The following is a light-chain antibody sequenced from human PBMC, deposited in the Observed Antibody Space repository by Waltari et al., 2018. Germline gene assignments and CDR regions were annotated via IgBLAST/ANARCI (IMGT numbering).Light chain of an antibody. CDR2: GAS. CDR1: QGISNW. V-gene: IGKV1-12*01. Sequence: DIQMTQFPSAVSASVGDRVTMTCRASQGISNWLAWYQQKPGKAPKLLIYGASILQTGGPSRFSAGGSGTDFPLTISNLQPDDFATYFCQQGNSFPPTFGQGTKVEVK. J-gene: IGKJ1*01. CDR3: QQGNSFPPT.